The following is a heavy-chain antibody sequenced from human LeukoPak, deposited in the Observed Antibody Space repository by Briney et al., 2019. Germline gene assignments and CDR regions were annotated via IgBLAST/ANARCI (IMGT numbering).Heavy chain of an antibody. CDR3: AKELSRAYYYDSSGYYGKVDYFDY. D-gene: IGHD3-22*01. Sequence: GGSLRLSCAASGFTFSSYAMSWVRQAPGKGLEWVSAISGSGGSTYYADSVKGRFTISRDNSKNTLYLQMNSLRAEDTAVYYCAKELSRAYYYDSSGYYGKVDYFDYWGLGTLVTVSS. J-gene: IGHJ4*02. CDR2: ISGSGGST. CDR1: GFTFSSYA. V-gene: IGHV3-23*01.